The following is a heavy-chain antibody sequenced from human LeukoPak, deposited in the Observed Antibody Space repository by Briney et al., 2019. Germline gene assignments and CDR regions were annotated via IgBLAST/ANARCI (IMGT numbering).Heavy chain of an antibody. CDR2: IYPDDSDT. CDR3: AIFGDKYGSGSYGDS. V-gene: IGHV5-51*01. J-gene: IGHJ4*02. CDR1: GYTFSNYW. Sequence: GESLKISCKGFGYTFSNYWIGWVRQMPGKGLEWMGIIYPDDSDTRYSPSFQDQVTISADKSITTAFLQWSSLKASDTAMYYCAIFGDKYGSGSYGDSWGQGTLVTVSS. D-gene: IGHD3-10*01.